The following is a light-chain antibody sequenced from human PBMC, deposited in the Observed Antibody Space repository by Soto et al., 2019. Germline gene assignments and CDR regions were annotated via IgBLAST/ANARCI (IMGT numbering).Light chain of an antibody. CDR1: QSISSW. Sequence: DIQMTQSPSTLSASVGDGVTITCRASQSISSWLAWYQKKPGKAPKLLIYEASSLESGVPSRSSGSGSGTEFTLTISSLQPDDFATYYCQQYNHYAWTFGQGTKVDIK. CDR2: EAS. J-gene: IGKJ1*01. CDR3: QQYNHYAWT. V-gene: IGKV1-5*01.